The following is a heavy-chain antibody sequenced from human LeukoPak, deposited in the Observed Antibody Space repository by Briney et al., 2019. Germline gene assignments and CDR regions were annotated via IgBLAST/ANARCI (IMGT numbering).Heavy chain of an antibody. CDR2: IYYSGST. Sequence: KPSETLSLTCTVSGGSISSYYWSWIRQPPGKGLEWIGYIYYSGSTNYNPSLKSRVTISVDTSKNQFSLKLSSVTAADTAVYYCARDGLYYYGMDVWGKGTTVTVSS. J-gene: IGHJ6*04. CDR3: ARDGLYYYGMDV. CDR1: GGSISSYY. V-gene: IGHV4-59*01.